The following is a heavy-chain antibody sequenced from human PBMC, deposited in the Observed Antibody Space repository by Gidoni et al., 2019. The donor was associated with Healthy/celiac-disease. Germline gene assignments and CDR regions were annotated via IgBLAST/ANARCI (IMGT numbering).Heavy chain of an antibody. Sequence: QVQLQESGPGLVKPSETLSLTCTVSGYSISIGYYWGWIRQPPGKGLEWIGSIYHSGSTYYNPSLKSRVTISVDTSKNQFSLKLSSVTAADTAVYYCARDFDYYDSSGYYYYFDYWGQGTLVTVSS. J-gene: IGHJ4*02. CDR1: GYSISIGYY. CDR2: IYHSGST. D-gene: IGHD3-22*01. CDR3: ARDFDYYDSSGYYYYFDY. V-gene: IGHV4-38-2*02.